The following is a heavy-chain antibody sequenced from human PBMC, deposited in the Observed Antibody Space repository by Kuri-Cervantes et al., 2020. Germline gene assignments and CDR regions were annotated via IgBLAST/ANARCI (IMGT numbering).Heavy chain of an antibody. CDR1: GYTFTSYD. Sequence: ASVKVSCKASGYTFTSYDINWVRQATGQGLEWMGWMNPNSGNTNYAQKLQGRVTMTTDTSTSTAYMELRSLRSDDTAVYYCARDTYSSGWYFSGYWGQGTLVTVSS. CDR3: ARDTYSSGWYFSGY. J-gene: IGHJ4*02. CDR2: MNPNSGNT. V-gene: IGHV1-18*01. D-gene: IGHD6-19*01.